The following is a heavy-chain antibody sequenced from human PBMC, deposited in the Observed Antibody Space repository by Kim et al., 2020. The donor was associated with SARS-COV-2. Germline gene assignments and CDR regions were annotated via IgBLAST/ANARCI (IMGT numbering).Heavy chain of an antibody. CDR1: GFTFSSYG. J-gene: IGHJ6*02. CDR2: ISYDGSNK. V-gene: IGHV3-30*18. Sequence: GGSLRLSCAASGFTFSSYGMHWVRQAPGKGLEWVAVISYDGSNKYYADSVKGRFTISRDNSKNTLYLQMNSLRAEDTAVYYCAKDRTWMATIGYYYYGMDVWGQGTTVTVSS. D-gene: IGHD5-12*01. CDR3: AKDRTWMATIGYYYYGMDV.